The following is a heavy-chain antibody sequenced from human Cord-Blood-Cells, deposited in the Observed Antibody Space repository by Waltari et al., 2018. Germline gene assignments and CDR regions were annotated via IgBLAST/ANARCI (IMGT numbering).Heavy chain of an antibody. J-gene: IGHJ4*02. CDR1: GGTFSSYA. CDR2: IIPILGIA. V-gene: IGHV1-69*09. Sequence: QVQLVQSGAEVKKPGSSVKVSCKASGGTFSSYAISWVRQAPGQGLEWMGRIIPILGIANYAQKFQGRVTITADKSTSTAYMELSSLSSEDTAVYYCAREGTYYDFWSGYDYWGQGTLVTVSS. CDR3: AREGTYYDFWSGYDY. D-gene: IGHD3-3*01.